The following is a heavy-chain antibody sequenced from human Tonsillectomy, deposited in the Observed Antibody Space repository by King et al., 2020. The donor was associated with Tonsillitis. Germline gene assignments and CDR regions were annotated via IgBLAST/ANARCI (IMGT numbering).Heavy chain of an antibody. D-gene: IGHD4-17*01. CDR2: TSSDESDK. CDR1: GFKFRSYG. V-gene: IGHV3-30-3*01. J-gene: IGHJ4*02. Sequence: VQLVESGGGVVQPGRSLRLSCAASGFKFRSYGRHWIRQAPGKGLEWGAVTSSDESDKFYADAVKGRFTISRDNSKNTLYLHMNSLRPEDAAVYYCASDGDDFHWGQGTLVTVSS. CDR3: ASDGDDFH.